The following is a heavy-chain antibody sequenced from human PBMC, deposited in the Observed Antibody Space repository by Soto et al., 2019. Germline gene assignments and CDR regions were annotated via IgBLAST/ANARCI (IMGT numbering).Heavy chain of an antibody. CDR2: IYYSGST. V-gene: IGHV4-31*03. J-gene: IGHJ6*03. CDR3: ARDLSIRENYYYYMDV. Sequence: SETLSLTCTVSGGSISSGGYYWSWIRQHPGKGLEWIGYIYYSGSTYYNPSLKSRVTISVDTSKNQFSLKLSSVTAADTAVYYCARDLSIRENYYYYMDVWGKGTTVTVSS. CDR1: GGSISSGGYY. D-gene: IGHD2-2*01.